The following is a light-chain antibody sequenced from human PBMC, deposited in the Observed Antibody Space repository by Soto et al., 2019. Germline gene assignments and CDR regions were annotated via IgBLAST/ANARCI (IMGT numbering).Light chain of an antibody. CDR2: GAS. CDR3: QQYGSSPWT. CDR1: QSVSSSF. J-gene: IGKJ1*01. V-gene: IGKV3-20*01. Sequence: EIVLPQSPGTLSLSPGERATLSCRASQSVSSSFLAWYQQKPAQAPRLLIYGASSRATGIPDRFSGSWSGTDFTLTISRLEPEDFAIYYCQQYGSSPWTFGQGTKVEIK.